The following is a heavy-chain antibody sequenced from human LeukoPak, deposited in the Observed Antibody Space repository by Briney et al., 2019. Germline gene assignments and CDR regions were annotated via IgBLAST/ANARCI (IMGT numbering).Heavy chain of an antibody. CDR1: GFTVSSNY. D-gene: IGHD1-26*01. J-gene: IGHJ4*02. CDR3: AMATWVGGLDY. Sequence: PGGSLKLSCAPPGFTVSSNYMSWVRQGPGKGREWVSVIYTGGSTYYADSVEGRFTISRDNSKNTLYLQMNSLRAGDTAVYYCAMATWVGGLDYWGQGTLVTVSS. CDR2: IYTGGST. V-gene: IGHV3-66*01.